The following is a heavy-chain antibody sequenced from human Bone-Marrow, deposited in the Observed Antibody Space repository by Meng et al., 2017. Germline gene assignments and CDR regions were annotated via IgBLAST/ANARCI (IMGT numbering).Heavy chain of an antibody. D-gene: IGHD5-18*01. J-gene: IGHJ4*02. Sequence: QVQLAQWGAGLLKPSETLSLTCAVYGGSFSGYYWSWIRQPPGKGLEWIGEINHSGSTNYNPSLKSRVTISVDTSKNQFSLKLSSVTAADTAVYYCARGSWLQLWLQDYWGQGTLVTVSS. CDR1: GGSFSGYY. CDR3: ARGSWLQLWLQDY. CDR2: INHSGST. V-gene: IGHV4-34*01.